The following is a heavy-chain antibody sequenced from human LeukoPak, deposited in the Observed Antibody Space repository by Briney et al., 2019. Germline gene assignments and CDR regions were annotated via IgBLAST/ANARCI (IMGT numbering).Heavy chain of an antibody. CDR2: ISGSGGRT. CDR1: GFSFSNYA. Sequence: GGSLRLSCAASGFSFSNYAMNWVRQAPGKGLEWVSGISGSGGRTYYADSVKGRFSISRDNSKNTLYLQMNSLRAEDTAVYYCAKDKSADYYYYYMDVWGKGTAVTVPS. V-gene: IGHV3-23*01. J-gene: IGHJ6*03. CDR3: AKDKSADYYYYYMDV.